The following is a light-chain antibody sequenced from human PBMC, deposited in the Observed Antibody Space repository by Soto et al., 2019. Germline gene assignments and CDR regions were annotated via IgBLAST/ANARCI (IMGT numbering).Light chain of an antibody. V-gene: IGKV3-15*01. CDR3: QQSNNWPPA. J-gene: IGKJ5*01. CDR1: QSVSSK. CDR2: GAS. Sequence: IVMTQSPATLSVSPGERATLSCRASQSVSSKLAWYQQKPGQAPRLLIYGASTRATGIPARFSASGSGTEFTLTISSLQSEDFAVYYCQQSNNWPPAFGQGTRLEIK.